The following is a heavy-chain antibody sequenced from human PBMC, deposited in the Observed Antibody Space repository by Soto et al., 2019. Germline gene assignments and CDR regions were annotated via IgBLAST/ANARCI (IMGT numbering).Heavy chain of an antibody. Sequence: EVQLLDSGGGLVQPGGSLRLSCAASELTFSSYAMSWVRQAPGKGLEWVSGIDKSAESAFYADSVKGRFTISRDNSKNTLYLQMNSLRVEDTAVYYCAKAGGVIDDTTVYRQIDYWGQGTLVSVSS. J-gene: IGHJ4*02. D-gene: IGHD2-8*02. V-gene: IGHV3-23*01. CDR1: ELTFSSYA. CDR3: AKAGGVIDDTTVYRQIDY. CDR2: IDKSAESA.